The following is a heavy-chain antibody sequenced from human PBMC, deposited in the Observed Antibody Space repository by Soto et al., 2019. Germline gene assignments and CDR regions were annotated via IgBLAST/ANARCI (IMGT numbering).Heavy chain of an antibody. V-gene: IGHV1-18*01. CDR3: ARASPYYGMDV. J-gene: IGHJ6*02. Sequence: QVQLVQSGAEVKKPGASVKVSCKASGYTFTSFGFNWVRQAPGQGLEWMGWINTYNGNTNYAQKLQGRVTMTTDTSTSSAYMELRSLGSDDTAVYYCARASPYYGMDVWGQGTTVTVSS. CDR1: GYTFTSFG. CDR2: INTYNGNT.